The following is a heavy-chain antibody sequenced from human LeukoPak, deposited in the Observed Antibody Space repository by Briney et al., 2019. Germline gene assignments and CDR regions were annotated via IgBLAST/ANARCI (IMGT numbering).Heavy chain of an antibody. Sequence: PGGSLRLPCAASGFTFSSYAMSWVRQAPGKGLEWVSAISGSGGSTYYADSVKGRFTISRDNSKNTLYLQMNSLRAEDTAVYYCAKVSSYSSGCFDYWGQGTLVTVSS. V-gene: IGHV3-23*01. CDR3: AKVSSYSSGCFDY. CDR1: GFTFSSYA. CDR2: ISGSGGST. D-gene: IGHD6-19*01. J-gene: IGHJ4*02.